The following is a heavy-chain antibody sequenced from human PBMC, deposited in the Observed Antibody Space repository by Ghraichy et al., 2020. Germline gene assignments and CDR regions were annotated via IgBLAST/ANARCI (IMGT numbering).Heavy chain of an antibody. Sequence: SCAASGFVFHNYAMHWVRQPPGKGLEWVSLISGDGSKTSYGASVKGRFTISRDNSKQSVSLHINSLRPEDTALYFCAKDIYPPQYSSTWFGIDYWGHGTVVSVSS. CDR2: ISGDGSKT. D-gene: IGHD6-13*01. CDR1: GFVFHNYA. CDR3: AKDIYPPQYSSTWFGIDY. V-gene: IGHV3-43D*03. J-gene: IGHJ4*01.